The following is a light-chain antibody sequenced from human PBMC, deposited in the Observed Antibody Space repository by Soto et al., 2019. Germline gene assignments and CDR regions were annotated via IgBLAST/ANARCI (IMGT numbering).Light chain of an antibody. V-gene: IGKV3-11*01. CDR3: QQRSNWPPLT. CDR1: QSVSTY. Sequence: EVVLTQSPATLSLSPGERATLSCRASQSVSTYLAWYQQKPGQAPRLLIYDASNRATGIPARFSGSGSGTDFTLTISSLEPEDFALYYCQQRSNWPPLTFGGGTKVEIK. CDR2: DAS. J-gene: IGKJ4*01.